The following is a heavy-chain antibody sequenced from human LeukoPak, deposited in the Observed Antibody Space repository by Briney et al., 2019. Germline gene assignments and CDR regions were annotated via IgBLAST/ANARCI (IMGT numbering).Heavy chain of an antibody. CDR1: GGSFSGYY. V-gene: IGHV4-34*01. CDR3: ARDKIFGVVIILANAFDI. J-gene: IGHJ3*02. CDR2: INHSGST. Sequence: PSETLSLTCAVYGGSFSGYYWSWIRQPPGKGLEWIGEINHSGSTNYNPSLKSRVTISVDTSKNQFSLKLSSVTAADTAVYYCARDKIFGVVIILANAFDIWGQGTMVTVSS. D-gene: IGHD3-3*01.